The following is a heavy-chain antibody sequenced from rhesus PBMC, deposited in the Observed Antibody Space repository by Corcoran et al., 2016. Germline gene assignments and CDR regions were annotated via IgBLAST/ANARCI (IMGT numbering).Heavy chain of an antibody. D-gene: IGHD3-16*01. CDR1: GFTFSNYG. CDR2: IIYAVDDT. CDR3: ARGGYYSGSWYFDY. V-gene: IGHV3S5*01. J-gene: IGHJ4*01. Sequence: EVQLVESGGGLVQPGGSLRLSCAASGFTFSNYGMSWVRQAPGKGLAWVSYIIYAVDDTPYADSVEGPFTLSRDNSKNALSLQMNSLRPEDTAVYYCARGGYYSGSWYFDYWGQGVLVTVSS.